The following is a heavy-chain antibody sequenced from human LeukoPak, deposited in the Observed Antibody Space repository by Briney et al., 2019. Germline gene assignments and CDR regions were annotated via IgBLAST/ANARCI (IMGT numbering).Heavy chain of an antibody. CDR1: GFSFSAYI. J-gene: IGHJ4*02. CDR2: IRSDGSST. V-gene: IGHV3-64*01. Sequence: GGSLRLSCVASGFSFSAYIMHWVRQAPGKGLEYVSAIRSDGSSTFYRNSVKGRFTISRDNSKSTLYLQMGSLRAEDTAVYYCTRRYGGHSGWAGYHDSWGQGTLVTVSS. CDR3: TRRYGGHSGWAGYHDS. D-gene: IGHD6-19*01.